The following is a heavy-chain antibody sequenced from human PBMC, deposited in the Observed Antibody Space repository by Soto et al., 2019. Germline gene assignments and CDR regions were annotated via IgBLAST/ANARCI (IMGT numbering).Heavy chain of an antibody. CDR3: ARRVDP. CDR2: IFYSGTT. V-gene: IGHV4-31*03. Sequence: QVQLQESGPGLVKPSQTLSLTCTVSGVSISSGGYYWSWIRQHPGKCLEWIGYIFYSGTTYYNPSLKRRVTISVDTSKNQFSLKLNSVTAAYKSVYYCARRVDPWGQGTLVTVSS. J-gene: IGHJ5*02. CDR1: GVSISSGGYY.